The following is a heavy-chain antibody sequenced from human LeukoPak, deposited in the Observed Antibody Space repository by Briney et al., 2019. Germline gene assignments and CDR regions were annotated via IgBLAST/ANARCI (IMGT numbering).Heavy chain of an antibody. Sequence: GVSLRLSCAASGFTVSSNYMSWVRQAPGKGLEWVSVIYSGGSTYYADSVKGRFTISRDNSKNTLYLQMNSLRAEDTAVYYCARASRSLGYDPWGQGTLVTVSS. D-gene: IGHD3-3*01. J-gene: IGHJ5*02. V-gene: IGHV3-66*01. CDR1: GFTVSSNY. CDR2: IYSGGST. CDR3: ARASRSLGYDP.